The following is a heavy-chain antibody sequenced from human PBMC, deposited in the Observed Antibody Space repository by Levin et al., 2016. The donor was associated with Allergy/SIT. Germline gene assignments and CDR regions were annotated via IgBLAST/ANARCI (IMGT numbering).Heavy chain of an antibody. CDR2: ISYDGSNK. J-gene: IGHJ4*02. D-gene: IGHD6-19*01. Sequence: WIRQPPGKGLEWVAVISYDGSNKYYADSVKGRFTISRDNSKNTLYLQMNSLRAEDTAVYYCAKYLRPGIAVAGTLHYWGQGTLVTVSS. V-gene: IGHV3-30*18. CDR3: AKYLRPGIAVAGTLHY.